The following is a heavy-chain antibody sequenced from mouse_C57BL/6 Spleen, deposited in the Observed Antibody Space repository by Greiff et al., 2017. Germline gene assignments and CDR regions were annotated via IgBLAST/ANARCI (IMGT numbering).Heavy chain of an antibody. J-gene: IGHJ3*01. D-gene: IGHD2-3*01. CDR3: ARSYDPAWFAD. Sequence: QVQLQQPGAELVKPGASVKLSCKASGYTFTSYWMHWVKQRPGQGLEWIGMIHPNSGSTNYNEKFKSKATLTLDKSTSTAYMQLSSLTSEDSAVYYCARSYDPAWFADWGPGTLVTVSA. CDR2: IHPNSGST. V-gene: IGHV1-64*01. CDR1: GYTFTSYW.